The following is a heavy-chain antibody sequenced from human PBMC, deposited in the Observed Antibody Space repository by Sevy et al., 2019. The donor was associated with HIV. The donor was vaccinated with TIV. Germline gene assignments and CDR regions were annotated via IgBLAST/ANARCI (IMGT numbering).Heavy chain of an antibody. J-gene: IGHJ4*02. D-gene: IGHD2-21*02. CDR1: GGTFSSYA. V-gene: IGHV1-69*13. CDR2: IIPIFGTA. Sequence: ASVKVSCKASGGTFSSYAISWVRQAPGQGLEWMGRIIPIFGTANYAQKFQGRVTITADESTSTAYMELGSLRSEDTAVYYCAREMAYCGGDCSPYYFDYWGQGTLVTVSS. CDR3: AREMAYCGGDCSPYYFDY.